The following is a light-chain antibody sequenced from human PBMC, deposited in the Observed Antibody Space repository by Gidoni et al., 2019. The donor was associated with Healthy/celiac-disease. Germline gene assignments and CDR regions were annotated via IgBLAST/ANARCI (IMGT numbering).Light chain of an antibody. V-gene: IGLV2-8*01. CDR1: SSDVGGYNY. CDR2: EVS. J-gene: IGLJ1*01. Sequence: QSALTQPPSASGSPGQSVTISCTGTSSDVGGYNYVSWYPQHPGKAPKLMIYEVSKRPSGVPDRFSGAKSGNTASLTVSGLQAEDEADYYCSSYAGSNNFEVFGTGTKVTVL. CDR3: SSYAGSNNFEV.